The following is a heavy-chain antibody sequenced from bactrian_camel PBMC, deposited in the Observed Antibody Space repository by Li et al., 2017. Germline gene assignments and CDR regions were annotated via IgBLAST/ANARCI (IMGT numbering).Heavy chain of an antibody. CDR2: INNNGGST. V-gene: IGHV3S40*01. CDR1: GFTFSNVA. Sequence: VQLVESGGGLVQPGGSLRLSCAASGFTFSNVAIDWVRQAPGKGLEWVSGINNNGGSTVYADFVKGRFAITRDNAENTVTLHLNRLKPEDTAMYYCAAFPRTVSGYDCAYANTLDAKNIDSASWGQGTQVTVS. CDR3: AAFPRTVSGYDCAYANTLDAKNIDSAS. J-gene: IGHJ6*01. D-gene: IGHD3*01.